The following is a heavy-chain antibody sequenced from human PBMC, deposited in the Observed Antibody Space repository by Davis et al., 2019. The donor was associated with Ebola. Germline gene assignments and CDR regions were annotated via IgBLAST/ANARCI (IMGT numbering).Heavy chain of an antibody. V-gene: IGHV3-74*01. CDR3: VTGLLGGTNY. Sequence: GESLKISCAASGFTFSNYWMHWVRQGPGKGLVWVSRVNSDGSSAVYADSVKGRFTISRDNAKSTLYLQMNSLRAEDTAVYYCVTGLLGGTNYWGQGTLVTVSS. CDR1: GFTFSNYW. J-gene: IGHJ4*02. D-gene: IGHD1-26*01. CDR2: VNSDGSSA.